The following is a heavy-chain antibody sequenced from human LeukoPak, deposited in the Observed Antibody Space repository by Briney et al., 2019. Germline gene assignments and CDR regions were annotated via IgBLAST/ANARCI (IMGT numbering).Heavy chain of an antibody. J-gene: IGHJ4*02. CDR3: ARGRPHDSSGYYYY. CDR1: GGTFSSYA. V-gene: IGHV1-69*04. D-gene: IGHD3-22*01. Sequence: SVKVSCKASGGTFSSYAISWVRQAPGQGLEWMGRIIPILGIANYAQKFQGRVTITADKSTSTAYMELSSLRSEDTAVYYCARGRPHDSSGYYYYWGQGTLVTVSS. CDR2: IIPILGIA.